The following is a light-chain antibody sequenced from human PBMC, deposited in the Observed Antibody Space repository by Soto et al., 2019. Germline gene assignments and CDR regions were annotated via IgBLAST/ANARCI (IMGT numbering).Light chain of an antibody. Sequence: SYELTQPPSVSVAPGKTARITCGGNNIGIKSVHWYQQKPGQAPVLVIYFDSDRPSGIPERFAGSNSGNTATLTISRVEAGDEADYYCQVWDGSSDQEVFGGGTKVTVL. V-gene: IGLV3-21*04. CDR1: NIGIKS. CDR2: FDS. J-gene: IGLJ3*02. CDR3: QVWDGSSDQEV.